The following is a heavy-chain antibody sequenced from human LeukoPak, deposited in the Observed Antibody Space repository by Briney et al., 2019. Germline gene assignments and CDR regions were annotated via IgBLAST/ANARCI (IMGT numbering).Heavy chain of an antibody. CDR1: GFTFSRYA. CDR3: AKWVGNTWAFDY. J-gene: IGHJ4*02. Sequence: GGSLRLSCAASGFTFSRYAMSWVRQAPGKGLEWVSAISGSGGSTYYADSVKGRFTISRDNSKNTLYLQMNSLRAEDTAVYYCAKWVGNTWAFDYWGRGTLVTVSS. V-gene: IGHV3-23*01. CDR2: ISGSGGST. D-gene: IGHD1/OR15-1a*01.